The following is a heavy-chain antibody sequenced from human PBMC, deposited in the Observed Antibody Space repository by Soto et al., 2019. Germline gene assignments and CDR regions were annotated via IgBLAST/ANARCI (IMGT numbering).Heavy chain of an antibody. D-gene: IGHD4-17*01. V-gene: IGHV4-4*02. CDR3: ARDHSTVTAYFDY. Sequence: SETLSLTCAVSGGSISSSNWWSWVRQPPGKGLEWIGEIYHSGSTNYNPSLKSRVTISVDKSKNQFSLKLSSVTAADTAVYYCARDHSTVTAYFDYWGQGTLVTVSS. CDR1: GGSISSSNW. CDR2: IYHSGST. J-gene: IGHJ4*02.